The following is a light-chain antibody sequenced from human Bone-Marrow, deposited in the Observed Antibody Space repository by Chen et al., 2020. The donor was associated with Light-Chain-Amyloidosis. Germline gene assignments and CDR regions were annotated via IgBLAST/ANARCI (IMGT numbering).Light chain of an antibody. J-gene: IGLJ1*01. Sequence: SALTQPPSVSGPPDRPITIPCPGTSSDVGGDNHVSWYQQHPDKAPKLMIYEVTNRPSWVPDRFSGSKSDNTASLTISGLQTEDEADYFCSSYTITNTLVFGSGTRVTVL. CDR1: SSDVGGDNH. V-gene: IGLV2-14*01. CDR2: EVT. CDR3: SSYTITNTLV.